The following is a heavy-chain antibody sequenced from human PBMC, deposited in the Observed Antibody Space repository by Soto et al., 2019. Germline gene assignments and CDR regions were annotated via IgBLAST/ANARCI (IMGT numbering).Heavy chain of an antibody. Sequence: PGGSLRLSCAASGFTFSNAWMSWVRQAPGKGLEWVGRIKSKTDGGTTDYAAPVKGRFTISRDDSKNTLYLQMNSLKTEDTAVYYCTTARYDFWSGYQEPIDYWGQGTLVTVSS. CDR3: TTARYDFWSGYQEPIDY. CDR1: GFTFSNAW. J-gene: IGHJ4*02. CDR2: IKSKTDGGTT. V-gene: IGHV3-15*01. D-gene: IGHD3-3*01.